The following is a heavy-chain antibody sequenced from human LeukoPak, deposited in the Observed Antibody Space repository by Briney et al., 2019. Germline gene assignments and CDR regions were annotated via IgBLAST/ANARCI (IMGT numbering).Heavy chain of an antibody. CDR2: INHSGST. D-gene: IGHD3-10*01. CDR3: ARREKITMVRGVNPQFDY. Sequence: SETLPLTCAVYGGSFSGYYWSWIRQPPGKGLEWIGEINHSGSTNYNPSLKSRVTISVDTSKNQFSLKLSSVTAADTAVYYCARREKITMVRGVNPQFDYWGQGTLVTVSS. V-gene: IGHV4-34*01. J-gene: IGHJ4*02. CDR1: GGSFSGYY.